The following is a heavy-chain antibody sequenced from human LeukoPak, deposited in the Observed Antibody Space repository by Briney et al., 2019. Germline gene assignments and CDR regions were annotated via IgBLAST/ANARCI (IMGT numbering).Heavy chain of an antibody. Sequence: PGGSLRLSCAASGFTFSSYSMNWVRQAPGKGLEWVSSISSSSSYIYYADSVKGRFTISRDNAKNSLYLQMNSLRAEDTAVYYCARVSGLAMWAVDYWGQGTLVTVSS. V-gene: IGHV3-21*01. CDR2: ISSSSSYI. CDR3: ARVSGLAMWAVDY. D-gene: IGHD5-18*01. CDR1: GFTFSSYS. J-gene: IGHJ4*02.